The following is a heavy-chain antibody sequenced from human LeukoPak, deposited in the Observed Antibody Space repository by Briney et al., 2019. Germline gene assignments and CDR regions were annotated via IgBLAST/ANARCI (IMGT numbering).Heavy chain of an antibody. Sequence: ASVKVSCKASGYSFTSYYIHWVRQAPGQGLEWMGLINPSGGSTSYAQKFQGRVTMTRDTSTSTVYMELSSLRSEDTAVYYCAREYCSGGSCYSGTSFDYWGQGTLVTVSS. D-gene: IGHD2-15*01. CDR3: AREYCSGGSCYSGTSFDY. J-gene: IGHJ4*02. V-gene: IGHV1-46*01. CDR1: GYSFTSYY. CDR2: INPSGGST.